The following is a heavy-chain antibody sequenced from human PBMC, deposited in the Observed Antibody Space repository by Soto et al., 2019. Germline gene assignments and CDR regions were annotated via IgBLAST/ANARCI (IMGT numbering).Heavy chain of an antibody. Sequence: SVKVSCKDSGGTLSSYAITWVRLAPGQGLEWMGGIIPIFNIPDYAQKFQGRVSITADKATSTAYMELSNLRPEDTATYYCAKARGYGSGRNNHYYGMDVWGQGTTVTVSS. V-gene: IGHV1-69*10. CDR3: AKARGYGSGRNNHYYGMDV. CDR1: GGTLSSYA. D-gene: IGHD3-10*01. J-gene: IGHJ6*02. CDR2: IIPIFNIP.